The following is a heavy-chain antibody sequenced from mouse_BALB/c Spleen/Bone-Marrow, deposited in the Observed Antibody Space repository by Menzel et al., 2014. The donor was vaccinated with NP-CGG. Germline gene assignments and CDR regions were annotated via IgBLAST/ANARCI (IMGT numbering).Heavy chain of an antibody. Sequence: VQLQESGPELVRPGVSVKISCKGFGYTFTGYAIHWVKQSHAKTLEWIGVISSYSGNTNYNQKFKGRATMTVDKSSSTAYMEPARLTSEDSAIYYCASTAGTQYDYFAYWGQGTTLTVSS. CDR3: ASTAGTQYDYFAY. J-gene: IGHJ2*01. CDR1: GYTFTGYA. V-gene: IGHV1-67*01. CDR2: ISSYSGNT. D-gene: IGHD1-2*01.